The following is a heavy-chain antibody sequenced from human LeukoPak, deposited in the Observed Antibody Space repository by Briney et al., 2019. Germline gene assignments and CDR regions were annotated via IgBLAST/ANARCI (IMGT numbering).Heavy chain of an antibody. J-gene: IGHJ4*02. CDR1: GGSIRSYY. Sequence: SETLSLTCNVSGGSIRSYYWSWIRQQPGKGLEWIGYIYYSGSTYYNPSLKSRVTISVDTSKNQFSLKLSSVTAADTAVYYCARDHMVRQPLWGQGTLVTVSS. D-gene: IGHD3-10*01. CDR2: IYYSGST. CDR3: ARDHMVRQPL. V-gene: IGHV4-31*03.